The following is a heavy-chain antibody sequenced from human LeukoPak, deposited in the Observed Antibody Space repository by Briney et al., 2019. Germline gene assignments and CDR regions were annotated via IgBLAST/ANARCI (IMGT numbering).Heavy chain of an antibody. CDR1: GFTFDDYA. V-gene: IGHV3-9*01. CDR2: INWNSGSI. CDR3: AKGAVAGNYGMDV. Sequence: PGRSLRLSCAASGFTFDDYAMHWVRQAPGKGLGWVSGINWNSGSIGYADSVKGRFTIFRDNAKNSLYLQMNSLRGEDTALYYCAKGAVAGNYGMDVWGQGTTVTVSS. D-gene: IGHD6-19*01. J-gene: IGHJ6*02.